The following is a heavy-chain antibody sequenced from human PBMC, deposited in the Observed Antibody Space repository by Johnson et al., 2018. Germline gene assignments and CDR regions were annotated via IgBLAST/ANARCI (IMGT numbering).Heavy chain of an antibody. CDR1: GFTFSSYA. Sequence: QVQLVESGGGVVQPGRSLRLSCAASGFTFSSYAMHWVRQAPGKGLEWVAVISYDGSNKYYAASVKGRFTISRDNSKNTLYLQMNSLRAEDTAVYYCAAKGGRYYYGMDVWGQGTTVTVSS. CDR2: ISYDGSNK. J-gene: IGHJ6*02. V-gene: IGHV3-30-3*01. CDR3: AAKGGRYYYGMDV. D-gene: IGHD1-26*01.